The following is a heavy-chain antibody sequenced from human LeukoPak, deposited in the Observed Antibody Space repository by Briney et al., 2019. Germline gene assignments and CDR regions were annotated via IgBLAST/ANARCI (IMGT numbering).Heavy chain of an antibody. J-gene: IGHJ4*02. CDR3: ARQTMVRGVISLFYFDY. CDR1: GYSISSGYY. V-gene: IGHV4-38-2*02. D-gene: IGHD3-10*01. CDR2: IYHSGST. Sequence: SETLSLTCTVSGYSISSGYYWGWIRQPPGKGLEWIGSIYHSGSTYYNPSLKSRVTISVDTSKNQFSLKLSSVTAADTAVYYCARQTMVRGVISLFYFDYWGQGTLVTVSS.